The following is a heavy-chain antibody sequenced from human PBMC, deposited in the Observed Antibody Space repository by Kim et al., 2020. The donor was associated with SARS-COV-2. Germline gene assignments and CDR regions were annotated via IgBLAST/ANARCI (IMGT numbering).Heavy chain of an antibody. J-gene: IGHJ4*02. CDR3: ARRYGGNDY. V-gene: IGHV4-34*01. CDR2: INHRGGT. D-gene: IGHD3-16*01. CDR1: GGSFSDYY. Sequence: SETLSLTCAVYGGSFSDYYWSWIRQTPGKGLEWIGEINHRGGTNYNPSLKSRLTISVDMSRKQFSLRLRSVTAADTAVFYCARRYGGNDYWGQGSLVTV.